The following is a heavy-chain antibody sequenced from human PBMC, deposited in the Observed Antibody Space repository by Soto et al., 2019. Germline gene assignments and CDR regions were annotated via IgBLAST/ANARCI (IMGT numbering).Heavy chain of an antibody. Sequence: LXLSCAASRLTVSSNYMSWVRQAPGKGLEWVSVIYSGGNTYYADSVKGRFTISRDNSKNTLFLQMNSLRAEDTAVYYCARGLYDYVWGSYAQFDYWGQGTLVTVSS. D-gene: IGHD3-16*01. CDR2: IYSGGNT. CDR1: RLTVSSNY. CDR3: ARGLYDYVWGSYAQFDY. J-gene: IGHJ4*02. V-gene: IGHV3-53*01.